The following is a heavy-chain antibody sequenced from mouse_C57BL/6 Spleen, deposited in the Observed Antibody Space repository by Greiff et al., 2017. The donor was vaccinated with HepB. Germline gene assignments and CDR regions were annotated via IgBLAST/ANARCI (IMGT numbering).Heavy chain of an antibody. CDR1: GYTFTSYW. V-gene: IGHV1-69*01. CDR3: ARGSPFFDY. CDR2: IDPSDSYT. Sequence: QVQLQQPGAELVMPGASVKLSCKASGYTFTSYWMHWVKQRPGQGLEWIGEIDPSDSYTNYNQKFKGESTLTVDKSSSTAYMQLSSLTSEDAAVYYCARGSPFFDYWGQGTTLTVSS. J-gene: IGHJ2*01.